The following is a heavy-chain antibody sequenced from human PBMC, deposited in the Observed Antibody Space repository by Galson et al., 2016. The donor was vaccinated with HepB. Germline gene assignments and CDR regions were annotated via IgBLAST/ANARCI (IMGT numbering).Heavy chain of an antibody. CDR1: GDSISSDGYS. Sequence: TLSLTCAVSGDSISSDGYSWTWIRRPPGKGLQWIGHIYYTGNTYYSPSLKSRVTMSVDRSKNQFSLHLRSVIAADTAVYYCARGPRLLRAFGDLVSFFDFWGQGTLLTVSS. D-gene: IGHD3-10*01. CDR3: ARGPRLLRAFGDLVSFFDF. CDR2: IYYTGNT. V-gene: IGHV4-30-2*01. J-gene: IGHJ4*02.